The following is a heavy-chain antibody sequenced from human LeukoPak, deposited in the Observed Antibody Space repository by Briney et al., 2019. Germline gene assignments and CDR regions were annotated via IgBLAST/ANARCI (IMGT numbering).Heavy chain of an antibody. CDR2: ISSSGSCI. CDR3: ARDEYFFDS. CDR1: GFTFSTYS. Sequence: GGSLRLSCAASGFTFSTYSMNWVRQAPGKGLEWVSSISSSGSCIYYADSMKGRFTISRDNAKDSLSLQMNDLRAEDTAVYYCARDEYFFDSWGQGTLVTVSS. V-gene: IGHV3-21*01. J-gene: IGHJ4*02.